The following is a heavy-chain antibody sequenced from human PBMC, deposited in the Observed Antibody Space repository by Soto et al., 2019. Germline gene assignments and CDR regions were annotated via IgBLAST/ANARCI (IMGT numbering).Heavy chain of an antibody. CDR2: ISYDGSNK. CDR3: AKERLLWLYSSSSWIDY. Sequence: QVQLVESGGGVVQPGRSLRLSCAASGFTFSSYGMHWVRQAPGKGLEWVAVISYDGSNKYYADSVKGRFTISRDNSKNTLYLKMNSLRAEDTAVYYCAKERLLWLYSSSSWIDYWGQGTLVTVSS. CDR1: GFTFSSYG. J-gene: IGHJ4*02. V-gene: IGHV3-30*18. D-gene: IGHD6-6*01.